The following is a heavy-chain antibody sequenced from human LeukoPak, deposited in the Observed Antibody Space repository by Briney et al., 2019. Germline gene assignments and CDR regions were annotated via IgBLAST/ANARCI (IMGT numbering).Heavy chain of an antibody. CDR1: GYTFTGYH. V-gene: IGHV1-2*06. Sequence: ASVKVSCKASGYTFTGYHVHWVRQAPGQGLEWMGRINPNSGDTNYAQKFQGRVTMTRDTSISTAYMELSRLRSDDTAVYYCARDYCSSTSCLFDYWGQGTLVTVSS. D-gene: IGHD2-2*01. CDR2: INPNSGDT. J-gene: IGHJ4*02. CDR3: ARDYCSSTSCLFDY.